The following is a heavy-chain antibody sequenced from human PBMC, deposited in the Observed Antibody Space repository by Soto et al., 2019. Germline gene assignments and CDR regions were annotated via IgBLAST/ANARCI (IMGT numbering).Heavy chain of an antibody. Sequence: EVLLVESGGGLVQPGGSLRLSCAASGFTFRGYAMHWVRQAPGKGLEYVSRISSDGGSTYYVNSVKGRFAISRDNSENTMYLQLGSLRPDDMAVYYCARDGVATRAFDYWGQGTLVTVSS. J-gene: IGHJ4*02. CDR2: ISSDGGST. CDR3: ARDGVATRAFDY. CDR1: GFTFRGYA. V-gene: IGHV3-64*01. D-gene: IGHD5-12*01.